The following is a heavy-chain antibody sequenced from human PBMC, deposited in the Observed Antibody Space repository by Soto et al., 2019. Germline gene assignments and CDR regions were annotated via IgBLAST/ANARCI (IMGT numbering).Heavy chain of an antibody. D-gene: IGHD3-10*01. CDR2: ISAYNGNT. CDR3: ARERSYYHFDY. CDR1: GYTFTSYG. V-gene: IGHV1-18*01. J-gene: IGHJ4*02. Sequence: ASVKVSCKASGYTFTSYGISWVRQAPGQGLERMGWISAYNGNTNYAQKLQGRVTMTTDTSTSTANMELRSLRSDDTAVYYCARERSYYHFDYWGQGTLVTVSS.